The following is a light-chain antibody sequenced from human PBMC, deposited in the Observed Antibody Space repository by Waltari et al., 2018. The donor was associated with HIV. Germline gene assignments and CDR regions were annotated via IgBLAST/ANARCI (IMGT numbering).Light chain of an antibody. CDR3: SSFTRSNTWV. J-gene: IGLJ3*02. V-gene: IGLV2-14*01. CDR1: TSDVGDYHY. CDR2: EVT. Sequence: QSALTQPASVSGSPGQSHTISCAATTSDVGDYHYVYWYQKYPGNAPKLLLYEVTYRPSAVSTRFAGSKSGNTAYLTISGLQAEDEADYHCSSFTRSNTWVFGGGTKLTVL.